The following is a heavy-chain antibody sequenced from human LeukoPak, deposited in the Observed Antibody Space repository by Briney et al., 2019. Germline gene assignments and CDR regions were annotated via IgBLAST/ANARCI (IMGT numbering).Heavy chain of an antibody. J-gene: IGHJ4*02. CDR1: GGSISSGGYY. CDR3: ASHIVASFSY. Sequence: SETLSLTCTVSGGSISSGGYYWSWIRQPPGKGLEWIGYIYHSGSTYYNPSLKSRVTISVDRSKNQFSLKLSSVTAADTAVYYCASHIVASFSYWGQGTLVTVSS. V-gene: IGHV4-30-2*01. D-gene: IGHD5-12*01. CDR2: IYHSGST.